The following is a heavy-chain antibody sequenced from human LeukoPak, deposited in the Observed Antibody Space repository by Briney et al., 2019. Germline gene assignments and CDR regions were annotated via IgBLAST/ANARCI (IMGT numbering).Heavy chain of an antibody. CDR2: ISPSGGST. J-gene: IGHJ5*02. CDR3: AKDNSVRDEAWWFNP. Sequence: GASVKVSCQAFGYTFTGYWMHWVRQAPGQGPEWMGVISPSGGSTIYAQKFKGRVTLTRDMSTSTDYLELSSLRSEDTAVYYCAKDNSVRDEAWWFNPWGQGTLVTVSS. D-gene: IGHD5-24*01. V-gene: IGHV1-46*01. CDR1: GYTFTGYW.